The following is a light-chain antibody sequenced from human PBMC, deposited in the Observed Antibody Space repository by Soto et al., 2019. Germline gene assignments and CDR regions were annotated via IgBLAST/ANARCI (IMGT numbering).Light chain of an antibody. Sequence: DIQMTQSPSTLSASVGDRVTITCRASQSISTWLAWYQQEPGKAPKLLIHKASSLQSGVPSRFSGSGSGTDFTLTISSLQSEDFAVYYCQQYNNWPPITFGQGTRLEIK. V-gene: IGKV1-5*03. J-gene: IGKJ5*01. CDR2: KAS. CDR3: QQYNNWPPIT. CDR1: QSISTW.